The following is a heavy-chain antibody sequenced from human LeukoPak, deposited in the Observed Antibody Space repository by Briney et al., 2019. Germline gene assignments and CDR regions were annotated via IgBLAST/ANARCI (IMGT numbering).Heavy chain of an antibody. D-gene: IGHD4-17*01. V-gene: IGHV3-7*01. CDR1: GFTFSSYW. CDR3: ARDQVHGDYRPGAFDI. Sequence: GGSLRLSCAASGFTFSSYWMSWVRQAPGKGLEWVANIKQDGSEKYYVDSVKGRFTISRDNAKNSLYLQMNSLRAEDTAVYYCARDQVHGDYRPGAFDIWGQGTMVTVSS. J-gene: IGHJ3*02. CDR2: IKQDGSEK.